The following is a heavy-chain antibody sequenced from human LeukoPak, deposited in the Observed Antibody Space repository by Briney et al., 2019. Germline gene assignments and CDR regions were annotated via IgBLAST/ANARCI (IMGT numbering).Heavy chain of an antibody. CDR1: GYSFTSYW. CDR2: IYPGDSDT. Sequence: LGESLKISCKGSGYSFTSYWIGWVRHVPGKGLEYVGIIYPGDSDTRYSPSFQGQVTISADKSISTAYLQWSSLKASDTAMYYCATLVGYGSFFDCWGQGTLVTVSS. V-gene: IGHV5-51*01. D-gene: IGHD3-10*01. J-gene: IGHJ4*02. CDR3: ATLVGYGSFFDC.